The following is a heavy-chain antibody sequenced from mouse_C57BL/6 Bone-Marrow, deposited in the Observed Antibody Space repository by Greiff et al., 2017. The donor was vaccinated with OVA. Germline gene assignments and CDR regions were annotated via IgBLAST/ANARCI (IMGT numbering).Heavy chain of an antibody. Sequence: VQLQQSGAELVRPGTSVKMSCKASGYTFTNYWIGWAKQRPGHGLEWIGDIYPGGGYPNYNEKFKGKATLTADKSSSKAYLQFSSMTSEDSAIYYCGRCRIYYYGSRYFDYWGQGTTLTVSS. D-gene: IGHD1-1*01. J-gene: IGHJ2*01. CDR3: GRCRIYYYGSRYFDY. CDR2: IYPGGGYP. CDR1: GYTFTNYW. V-gene: IGHV1-63*01.